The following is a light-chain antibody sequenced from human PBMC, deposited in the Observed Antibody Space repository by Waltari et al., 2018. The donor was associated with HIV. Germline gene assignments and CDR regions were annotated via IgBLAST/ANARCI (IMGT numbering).Light chain of an antibody. CDR3: NSRDSSDNHV. CDR2: GKN. Sequence: SSDLSQDPAVSVALGQTVRITCQGDRLRNYYASWYQQKPGQAPILVIFGKNKRPSGIPDRFSGSNSGNTASLTITGAQAEDEADYYCNSRDSSDNHVFGGGTKVTV. V-gene: IGLV3-19*01. CDR1: RLRNYY. J-gene: IGLJ3*02.